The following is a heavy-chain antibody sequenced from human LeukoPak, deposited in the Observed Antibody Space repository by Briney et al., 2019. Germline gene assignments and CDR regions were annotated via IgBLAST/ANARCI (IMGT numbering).Heavy chain of an antibody. Sequence: SETLSLTCAVYGGSFSGYYWSWIRQPPGKGLEWIGEINHSGSTNYNPSLKSRVTISVDTSKNQFSLKLSSVTAADTAVYYCARGQYSSSWYREVFDYWGQGTLVTVSS. J-gene: IGHJ4*02. CDR1: GGSFSGYY. CDR3: ARGQYSSSWYREVFDY. D-gene: IGHD6-13*01. V-gene: IGHV4-34*01. CDR2: INHSGST.